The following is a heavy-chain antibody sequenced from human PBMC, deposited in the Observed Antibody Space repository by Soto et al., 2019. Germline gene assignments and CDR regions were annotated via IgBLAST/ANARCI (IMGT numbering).Heavy chain of an antibody. CDR1: GYTFTGYY. J-gene: IGHJ4*02. V-gene: IGHV1-2*04. D-gene: IGHD2-15*01. CDR2: INPNSGGT. Sequence: ASVKVSCKASGYTFTGYYMHWVRQAPGQGLEWMGWINPNSGGTNYAQKFQGWVTMTRDTSISTAYMELSRLRSDDTAVYCCATDWSPTTVVVAEYYFDYWREGTQVTVTS. CDR3: ATDWSPTTVVVAEYYFDY.